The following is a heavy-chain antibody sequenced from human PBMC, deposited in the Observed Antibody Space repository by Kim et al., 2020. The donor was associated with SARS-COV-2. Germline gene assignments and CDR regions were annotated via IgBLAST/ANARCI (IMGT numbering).Heavy chain of an antibody. CDR1: GYTLTELS. J-gene: IGHJ6*02. CDR2: FDPEDGET. V-gene: IGHV1-24*01. D-gene: IGHD3-10*01. CDR3: ATGFVLDGSLRPNYYYYYGMDV. Sequence: ASVKVSCKVSGYTLTELSMHWVRQAPGKGLEWMGGFDPEDGETIYAQKFQGRVTMTEDTSTDTAYMELSSLRSEDTAVYYCATGFVLDGSLRPNYYYYYGMDVWSQGTTVTVSS.